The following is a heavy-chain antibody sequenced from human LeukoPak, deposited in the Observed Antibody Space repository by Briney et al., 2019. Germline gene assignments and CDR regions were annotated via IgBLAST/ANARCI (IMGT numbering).Heavy chain of an antibody. CDR2: ISGSGGST. J-gene: IGHJ4*02. CDR1: GFTFSSYA. D-gene: IGHD3-9*01. CDR3: AKGGKGRYFDWLQTPSDY. Sequence: GGSLRLSCAASGFTFSSYAMSWVRQAPGKGLEWVSAISGSGGSTYYADSVKGRFTISRDKSENTLYLQMNSLRAEDTAVYYCAKGGKGRYFDWLQTPSDYWGQGTLVTVSS. V-gene: IGHV3-23*01.